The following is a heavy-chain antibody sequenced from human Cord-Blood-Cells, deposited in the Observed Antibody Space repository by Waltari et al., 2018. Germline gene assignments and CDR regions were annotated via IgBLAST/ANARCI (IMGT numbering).Heavy chain of an antibody. CDR2: INPNSGGT. V-gene: IGHV1-2*02. CDR3: ARARIAARDAFDI. Sequence: GYYMHWVRQAPGQGLEWMGWINPNSGGTNYAQKFQGRVTMTRDTSISTAYMELSRLRSDDTAVYYCARARIAARDAFDIWGQGTMVTVSS. CDR1: GYY. D-gene: IGHD6-6*01. J-gene: IGHJ3*02.